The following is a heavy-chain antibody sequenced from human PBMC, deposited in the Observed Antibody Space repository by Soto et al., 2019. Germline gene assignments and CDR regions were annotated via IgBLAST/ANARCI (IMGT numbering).Heavy chain of an antibody. CDR2: IYYSGST. CDR1: GGSISSYY. J-gene: IGHJ4*02. D-gene: IGHD3-16*01. V-gene: IGHV4-59*01. CDR3: TRVLKVNYFDY. Sequence: SETLSLTCTVSGGSISSYYWSWIRQPPGKGLEWIGYIYYSGSTNYNPSLKSRVTISVDTSKNQFSLKLSSVTAADTAMYYCTRVLKVNYFDYWGQGTLVTVSS.